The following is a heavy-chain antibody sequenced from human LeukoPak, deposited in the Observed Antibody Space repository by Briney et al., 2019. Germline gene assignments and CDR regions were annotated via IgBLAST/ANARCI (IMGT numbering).Heavy chain of an antibody. CDR3: ARRLSGSFSTNYFDY. V-gene: IGHV4-39*01. CDR1: GGSISXXXXX. D-gene: IGHD1-26*01. J-gene: IGHJ4*02. Sequence: SETLSLTCTVSGGSISXXXXXWGWIRQPXXXXXXXXXSIYYSGSTYYNPSXXXRFTISVDTSKNQFSLKLNSVTAADTAVYYCARRLSGSFSTNYFDYWGQGTLVTVSS. CDR2: IYYSGST.